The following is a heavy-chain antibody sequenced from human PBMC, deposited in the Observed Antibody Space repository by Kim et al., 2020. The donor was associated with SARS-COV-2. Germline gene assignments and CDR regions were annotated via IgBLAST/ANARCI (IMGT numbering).Heavy chain of an antibody. Sequence: GGSLRLSCAASGFTFSSYWMSWVRQAPGKGLEWVANIKQEGSEKYYVDSVKGRFTISRDNAKNSLYLQMNSLRAEDTAVYYCARDPLTYYYDSSGYYYEYYFDYWGQGTLVTVSS. D-gene: IGHD3-22*01. CDR2: IKQEGSEK. J-gene: IGHJ4*02. CDR1: GFTFSSYW. CDR3: ARDPLTYYYDSSGYYYEYYFDY. V-gene: IGHV3-7*01.